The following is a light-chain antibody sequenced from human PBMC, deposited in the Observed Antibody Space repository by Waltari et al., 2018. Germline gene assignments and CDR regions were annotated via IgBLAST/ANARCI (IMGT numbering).Light chain of an antibody. CDR1: RSDVGVYNY. V-gene: IGLV2-14*01. J-gene: IGLJ3*02. CDR2: DVS. Sequence: QPALPQPASVSGSPGQSITISCTGTRSDVGVYNYVSWDQQHPGKAPKVMIYDVSKRPSGVSNRFSGSKSGNTASLTISGLQAEDEADYYCSSYTSSSTWVFGGGTKLTVL. CDR3: SSYTSSSTWV.